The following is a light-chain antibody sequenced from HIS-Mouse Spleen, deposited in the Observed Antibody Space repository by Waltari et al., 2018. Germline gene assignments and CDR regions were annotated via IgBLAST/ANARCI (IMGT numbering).Light chain of an antibody. CDR2: KAS. CDR1: QSIRSW. J-gene: IGKJ2*01. CDR3: QQYNSYST. V-gene: IGKV1-5*03. Sequence: DIQMTQSPSTLSASVGDRVTITCRASQSIRSWLAWYPQKPGKAPKLLIYKASSLESGVPSRFSGSGSGTEFTLTISSLQPDDFATYYCQQYNSYSTFGQGTKLEIK.